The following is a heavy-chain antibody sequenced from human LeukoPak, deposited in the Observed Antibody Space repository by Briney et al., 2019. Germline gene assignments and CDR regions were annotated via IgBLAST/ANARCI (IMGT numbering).Heavy chain of an antibody. CDR1: GDTFSSYA. V-gene: IGHV1-69*04. D-gene: IGHD2-2*01. Sequence: SVKVSCKASGDTFSSYAISWVRQAPGQGLEWMGRIIPILGIANYAQKFQGRVTITADKSTSTAYMELSSLRSDDTAVYYCARAYCSSNSCPTERYWYLDLWGRGTLVTVSS. J-gene: IGHJ2*01. CDR3: ARAYCSSNSCPTERYWYLDL. CDR2: IIPILGIA.